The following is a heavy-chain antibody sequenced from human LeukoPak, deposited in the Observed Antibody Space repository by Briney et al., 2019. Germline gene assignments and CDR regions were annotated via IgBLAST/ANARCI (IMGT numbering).Heavy chain of an antibody. J-gene: IGHJ4*02. V-gene: IGHV1-8*01. Sequence: VASVKVSCKASGYTFTSYDIHWVRQATGQGLEWMGWMNPNSGNTGYAQKFQGRVTMTRNTSISTAYMELSSLRSEDTAVYYCARGLRGYVWGSYRPYYFDYWGQGTLVTVSS. D-gene: IGHD3-16*02. CDR2: MNPNSGNT. CDR3: ARGLRGYVWGSYRPYYFDY. CDR1: GYTFTSYD.